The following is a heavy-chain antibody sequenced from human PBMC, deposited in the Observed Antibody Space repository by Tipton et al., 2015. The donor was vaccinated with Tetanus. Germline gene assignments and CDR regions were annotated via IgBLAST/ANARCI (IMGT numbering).Heavy chain of an antibody. Sequence: SLRLSCAASGFTFSDYYMSWIRQAPGKGLEWVSYISSSGSTIYYADSVKGRFTISRDNAKNSLYLQMNSLRAEDTAVYYCARDRTPYYYDSSGYVWGQGTLVTVSS. CDR2: ISSSGSTI. D-gene: IGHD3-22*01. V-gene: IGHV3-11*01. CDR3: ARDRTPYYYDSSGYV. CDR1: GFTFSDYY. J-gene: IGHJ4*02.